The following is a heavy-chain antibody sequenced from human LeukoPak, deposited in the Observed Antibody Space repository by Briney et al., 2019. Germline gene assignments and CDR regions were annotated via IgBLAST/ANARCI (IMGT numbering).Heavy chain of an antibody. CDR1: GFTFSDYY. D-gene: IGHD3-22*01. V-gene: IGHV3-11*04. Sequence: GGSLRLSCAASGFTFSDYYMSWIRQAPGKGLEWVSYISSSGSTIYYADSVKGRFTISRDNAKNSLYLHLSSLRAEDTAVYYCARSGSSYDGSQSWFDYWGQGTLVTVSS. J-gene: IGHJ4*02. CDR3: ARSGSSYDGSQSWFDY. CDR2: ISSSGSTI.